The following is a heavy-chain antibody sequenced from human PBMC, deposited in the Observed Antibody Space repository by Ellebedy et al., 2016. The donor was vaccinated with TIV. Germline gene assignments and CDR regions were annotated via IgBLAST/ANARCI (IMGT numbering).Heavy chain of an antibody. V-gene: IGHV1-8*02. J-gene: IGHJ3*02. CDR1: GYTFSNYF. CDR2: MNPNSGNT. Sequence: AASVKVSCKASGYTFSNYFVHWVRQAPGQGLEWMGWMNPNSGNTGYAQKFQGRVTMTRNTSISTAYMELSSLRSEDTAVYYCARASAYYYDSSGYYYLPVHAFDIWGQGTMVTVSS. CDR3: ARASAYYYDSSGYYYLPVHAFDI. D-gene: IGHD3-22*01.